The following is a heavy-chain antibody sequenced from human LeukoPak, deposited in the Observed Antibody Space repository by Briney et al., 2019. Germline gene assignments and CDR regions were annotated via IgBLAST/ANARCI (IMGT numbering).Heavy chain of an antibody. V-gene: IGHV3-74*01. CDR1: GFSYSGHW. CDR2: ISPTGSTT. Sequence: GGSLRLSCTASGFSYSGHWMHWARQLPGKGLVWVSRISPTGSTTSYADSVKGRFTVSRDNAKNTLYLQVNNLRAEDTAVYYCARGPNSNWSGLDFWGQGTLLTVSS. D-gene: IGHD6-6*01. J-gene: IGHJ4*02. CDR3: ARGPNSNWSGLDF.